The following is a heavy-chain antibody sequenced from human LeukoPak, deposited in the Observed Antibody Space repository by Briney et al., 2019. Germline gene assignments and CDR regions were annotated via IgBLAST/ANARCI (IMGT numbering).Heavy chain of an antibody. D-gene: IGHD3-10*01. J-gene: IGHJ6*02. CDR1: GGSFSGYY. Sequence: SETLSLTCAVYGGSFSGYYWSWIRQPPGKGLEWIGEINHSGSTNYNPSLKSRVTISVDTSKNQFSLKLSSVTAADTAVYYCAGTKRQPMVRGVTRYYYYGMDVWGQGTTVTVSS. V-gene: IGHV4-34*01. CDR2: INHSGST. CDR3: AGTKRQPMVRGVTRYYYYGMDV.